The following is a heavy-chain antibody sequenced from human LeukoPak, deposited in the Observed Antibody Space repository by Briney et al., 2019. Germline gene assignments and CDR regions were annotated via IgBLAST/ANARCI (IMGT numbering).Heavy chain of an antibody. J-gene: IGHJ3*02. CDR2: IYYSGST. V-gene: IGHV4-31*03. Sequence: SETLSLTCTVSGGSISSGGYYWSWIRQHPGKGLGWIGYIYYSGSTYYNPSLKSRVTISVDTSKNQFSLKLSSVTAADTAVYYCAREPVTNTGGAFDIWGQGTMVTVSS. CDR1: GGSISSGGYY. D-gene: IGHD4-23*01. CDR3: AREPVTNTGGAFDI.